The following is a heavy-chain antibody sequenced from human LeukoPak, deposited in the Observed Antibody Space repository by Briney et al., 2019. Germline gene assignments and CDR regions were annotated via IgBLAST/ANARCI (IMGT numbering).Heavy chain of an antibody. D-gene: IGHD2-2*01. CDR1: GFTFSSYS. J-gene: IGHJ5*02. Sequence: PGGSLRLSCAASGFTFSSYSMNWVRQAPGKGLEWVSSISSSSSYIYYADSVKGRFTISRDNAKNSLYLQMNSLRAEDTAVYYCARDSGEYQLLNNWFDPWGQGTLVTVSS. CDR3: ARDSGEYQLLNNWFDP. V-gene: IGHV3-21*01. CDR2: ISSSSSYI.